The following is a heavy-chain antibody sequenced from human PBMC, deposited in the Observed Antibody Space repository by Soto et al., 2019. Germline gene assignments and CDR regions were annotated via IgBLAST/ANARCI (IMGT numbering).Heavy chain of an antibody. Sequence: QVQLQQWGAGLVKPSETLSLSCAVYGQSFSGNSWAWIAQPPGRGLEWIGENNERGSKYNNPSLKSRVTISTDTSKNQFSLKLSSVSAADTAAYFCARGSGIVALPGELEDVNYDYWGQGTLVNVSS. J-gene: IGHJ4*02. CDR2: NNERGSK. CDR3: ARGSGIVALPGELEDVNYDY. CDR1: GQSFSGNS. V-gene: IGHV4-34*01. D-gene: IGHD1-1*01.